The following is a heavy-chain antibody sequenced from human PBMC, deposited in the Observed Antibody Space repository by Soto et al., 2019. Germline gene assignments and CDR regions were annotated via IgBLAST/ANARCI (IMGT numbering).Heavy chain of an antibody. CDR1: GGSIRSSSYY. Sequence: QLQLQESGPGLVKPSETLSLTCTVSGGSIRSSSYYWGWIRQPPGKGVEWIGSIYYSGSTYYNPSLRGRVTISEDTSKNQFSLKLSSVTAADTAVYYCARVNGEWLQSHDYWGQGTLVTVSS. J-gene: IGHJ4*02. CDR2: IYYSGST. CDR3: ARVNGEWLQSHDY. V-gene: IGHV4-39*01. D-gene: IGHD5-12*01.